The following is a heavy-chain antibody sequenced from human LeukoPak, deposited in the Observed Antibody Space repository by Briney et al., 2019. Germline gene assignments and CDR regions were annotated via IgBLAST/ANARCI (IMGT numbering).Heavy chain of an antibody. V-gene: IGHV4-4*02. CDR2: IYHSGST. J-gene: IGHJ4*02. D-gene: IGHD1-26*01. CDR3: ARDSRSGSPNGGLDY. CDR1: GGSISSSNW. Sequence: PSETLSLTCAVSGGSISSSNWWSWARQPPGKGLEWIGEIYHSGSTNYNPSLKSRVTISVDKSKNQFSLKLSSVTAADTAVYYCARDSRSGSPNGGLDYWGQGTLVTVSS.